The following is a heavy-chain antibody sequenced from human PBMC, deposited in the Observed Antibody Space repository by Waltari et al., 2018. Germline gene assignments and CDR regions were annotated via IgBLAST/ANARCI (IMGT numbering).Heavy chain of an antibody. CDR3: VRDSSGTY. Sequence: EVQLVESGGGLVQPGGSLRLSCAASGFTFSSHWMYWVRPTPGKGLGWVSGINRDGVSTSNADSVKGRVTISRDNAKNTLYLQMNSLRAEDTAVYYCVRDSSGTYWGQGTQVTVSS. V-gene: IGHV3-74*01. CDR1: GFTFSSHW. D-gene: IGHD3-22*01. CDR2: INRDGVST. J-gene: IGHJ4*02.